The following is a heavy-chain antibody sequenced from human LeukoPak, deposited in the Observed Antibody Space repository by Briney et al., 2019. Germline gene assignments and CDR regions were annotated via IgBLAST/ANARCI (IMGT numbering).Heavy chain of an antibody. D-gene: IGHD1-7*01. J-gene: IGHJ3*02. Sequence: SETLSLTCSVSGGSISGYYWTWIRQPAGKGLEWIGRVYTSGSTHYNPSLKTRLTMSVDTSKNRFSLKLSSVTAADTAVYYCARLITGTTTAFDIWGQGTVVTVSS. V-gene: IGHV4-4*07. CDR3: ARLITGTTTAFDI. CDR1: GGSISGYY. CDR2: VYTSGST.